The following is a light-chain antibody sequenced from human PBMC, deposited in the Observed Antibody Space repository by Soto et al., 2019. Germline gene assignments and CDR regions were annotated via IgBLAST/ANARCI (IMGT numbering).Light chain of an antibody. Sequence: DIQLTQSPSFLSASVGDRVTITCRASQGISSYLAWYQQKPGKAPKLLIYAASTLQSGVPSRFSGSGSGTEFTLTISSLQPEDFATYYCQQPKSYPLTFGGGTKVEIK. CDR3: QQPKSYPLT. CDR2: AAS. V-gene: IGKV1-9*01. J-gene: IGKJ4*01. CDR1: QGISSY.